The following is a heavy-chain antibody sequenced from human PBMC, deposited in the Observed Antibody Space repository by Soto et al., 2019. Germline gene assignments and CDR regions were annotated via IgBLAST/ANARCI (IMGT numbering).Heavy chain of an antibody. J-gene: IGHJ4*02. CDR3: GTWRGSSWFDY. Sequence: GESLKISCNSAGFTFSSYSLGWVRHMPGKGLQWMGNTFSSDSSAKYSPSFVGQVTISVDRSINTAYLQWSSLKASDTAIYYCGTWRGSSWFDYWGPGTLVTVSS. D-gene: IGHD2-2*01. CDR1: GFTFSSYS. V-gene: IGHV5-51*01. CDR2: TFSSDSSA.